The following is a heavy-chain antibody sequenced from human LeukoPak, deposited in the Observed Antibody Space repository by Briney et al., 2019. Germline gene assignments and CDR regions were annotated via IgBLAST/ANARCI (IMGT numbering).Heavy chain of an antibody. J-gene: IGHJ5*02. V-gene: IGHV4-4*07. CDR2: ISTSGNT. Sequence: PSETLSLTCTVSGGSISSYYWNWIRQPAGKALEWIGRISTSGNTNYNPSLKSRVTMSVDTSKNQFSLKLSSATAADTAVYYCARRVWEQTYVAYENWFDPWGQGTLVSVSS. CDR3: ARRVWEQTYVAYENWFDP. D-gene: IGHD1/OR15-1a*01. CDR1: GGSISSYY.